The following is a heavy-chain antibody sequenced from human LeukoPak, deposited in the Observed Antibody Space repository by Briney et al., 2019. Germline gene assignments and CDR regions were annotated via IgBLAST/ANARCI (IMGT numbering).Heavy chain of an antibody. CDR3: YDSSGYYYPFDI. Sequence: SETLSLTCTVSGVSISSSSYYWGWIRQPPGKGLEWIGSIYYSGSTYYNPSLKSRVTISVDTSKNQFSLKLSSVTAADTAVYYCYDSSGYYYPFDIWGQGTMVTVSS. CDR1: GVSISSSSYY. V-gene: IGHV4-39*01. D-gene: IGHD3-22*01. CDR2: IYYSGST. J-gene: IGHJ3*02.